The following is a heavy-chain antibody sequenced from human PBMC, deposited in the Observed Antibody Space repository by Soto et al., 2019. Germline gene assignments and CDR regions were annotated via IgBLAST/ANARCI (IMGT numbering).Heavy chain of an antibody. CDR1: GFTFSSYG. CDR2: IWYDGSNK. D-gene: IGHD3-3*01. V-gene: IGHV3-33*01. Sequence: QVQLVESGGGVVQPGRSLRLSCAASGFTFSSYGMHWVRQAPGKGLEWVAVIWYDGSNKYYADSVKGRFTISRDNSKNTLYLQMNSLRAEDTAVYYCAREMEWLSYVFDYWGQGTLVTVSS. CDR3: AREMEWLSYVFDY. J-gene: IGHJ4*02.